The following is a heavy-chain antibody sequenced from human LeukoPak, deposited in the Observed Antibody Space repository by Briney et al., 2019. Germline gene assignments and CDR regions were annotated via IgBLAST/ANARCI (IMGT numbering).Heavy chain of an antibody. CDR2: IYHSGST. V-gene: IGHV4-30-2*01. CDR3: ARDEIYSGYDWGVPGAFDI. J-gene: IGHJ3*02. CDR1: GGSISSGGYY. D-gene: IGHD5-12*01. Sequence: SETLSLTCTVSGGSISSGGYYWSWIRQPPGKGLEWIGYIYHSGSTYYNPSLKSRVTISIDRSKNQFSLKLSSVTAADTAVYYCARDEIYSGYDWGVPGAFDIWGQGTMVTVSS.